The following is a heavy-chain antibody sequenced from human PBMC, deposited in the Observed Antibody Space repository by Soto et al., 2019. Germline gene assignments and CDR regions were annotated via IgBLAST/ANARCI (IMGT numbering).Heavy chain of an antibody. CDR2: ISYDGNNK. CDR1: GFTFSTYG. D-gene: IGHD2-8*01. J-gene: IGHJ5*02. Sequence: QVQLVESGGGVVQPGRSLRLSCAASGFTFSTYGMHWVRQAPGKGLAWVAVISYDGNNKYYADSVKGRFTISRDDSKNTVYLEMNSLRNEDTDVYSCAKDARSCTSGVCVHKWVDPWGQGTLVTVSS. V-gene: IGHV3-30*18. CDR3: AKDARSCTSGVCVHKWVDP.